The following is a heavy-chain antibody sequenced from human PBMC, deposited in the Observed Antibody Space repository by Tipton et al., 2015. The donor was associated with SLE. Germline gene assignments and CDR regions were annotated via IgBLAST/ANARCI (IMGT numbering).Heavy chain of an antibody. CDR1: GGAISSGGYY. V-gene: IGHV4-39*01. D-gene: IGHD6-19*01. Sequence: TLSLTCTVSGGAISSGGYYWSWIRPLPGKGLEWLGYIYYSGRTYYNPSLKSRVTISVDTSKNQFSLKLSSVPAADTAVYYCARQSVAGTFDDWGQGTLVTVSS. CDR3: ARQSVAGTFDD. J-gene: IGHJ4*02. CDR2: IYYSGRT.